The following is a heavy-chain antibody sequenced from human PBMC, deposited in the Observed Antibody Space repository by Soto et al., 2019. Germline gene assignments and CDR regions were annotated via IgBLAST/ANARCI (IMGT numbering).Heavy chain of an antibody. J-gene: IGHJ4*02. Sequence: SETLSLTCTVSGGSISSYYWSWIRQPPGKGLEWIGYIYYSGSTNYNPSLKSRVTISVDTSKNQFSLKLSSVTAADTAVYYCALRGYSYGQPLDYWGQGTLVTVSS. V-gene: IGHV4-59*01. CDR3: ALRGYSYGQPLDY. CDR1: GGSISSYY. D-gene: IGHD5-18*01. CDR2: IYYSGST.